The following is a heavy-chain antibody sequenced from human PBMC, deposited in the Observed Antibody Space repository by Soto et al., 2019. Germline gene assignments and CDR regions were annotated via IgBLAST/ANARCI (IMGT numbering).Heavy chain of an antibody. D-gene: IGHD2-2*01. CDR3: ASKEGYCSSTSCYEIDY. V-gene: IGHV4-61*01. CDR2: IYYSGST. J-gene: IGHJ4*02. CDR1: GGSVSSGSYY. Sequence: PSETLSLTCTVSGGSVSSGSYYWSWIRQPPGKGLEWIGYIYYSGSTNYNPSLKSRVTISVDTSKNQFSLKLSSVTAADTAVYYCASKEGYCSSTSCYEIDYWGQGTLVTVSS.